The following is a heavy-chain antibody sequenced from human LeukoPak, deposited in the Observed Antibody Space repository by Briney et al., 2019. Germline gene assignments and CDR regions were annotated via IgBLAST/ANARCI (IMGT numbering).Heavy chain of an antibody. CDR1: GFTFSSYS. V-gene: IGHV3-21*01. CDR3: ARDPERYLRTGKFDY. Sequence: SGGSLRLSCAASGFTFSSYSMNWVRQVPGKGLDWVSSINSYSSHIYYAASVRGRFTVSRDNARNSVFLQMNSLTAEDTAVYYCARDPERYLRTGKFDYWGQGTLVTVSS. CDR2: INSYSSHI. D-gene: IGHD5/OR15-5a*01. J-gene: IGHJ4*02.